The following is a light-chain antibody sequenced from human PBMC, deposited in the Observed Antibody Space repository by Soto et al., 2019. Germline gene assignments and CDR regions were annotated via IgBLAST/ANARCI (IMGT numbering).Light chain of an antibody. CDR1: QSLLHSNGYNY. CDR3: MQALQTPWT. V-gene: IGKV2-28*01. J-gene: IGKJ1*01. Sequence: DVVMTQSPLSLPVTPGEPASISCRSSQSLLHSNGYNYLNWYLQKPGQSPQVLIYLSSNRASGVSDRLSGSGSGTDFTLKISRVEAEDVGLYYCMQALQTPWTFGQGTKVEIK. CDR2: LSS.